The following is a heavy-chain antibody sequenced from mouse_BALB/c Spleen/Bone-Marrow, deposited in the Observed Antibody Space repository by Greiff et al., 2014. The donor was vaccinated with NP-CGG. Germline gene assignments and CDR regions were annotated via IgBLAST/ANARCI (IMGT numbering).Heavy chain of an antibody. CDR3: ARSAYYGSSYGAMDY. V-gene: IGHV1-82*01. J-gene: IGHJ4*01. Sequence: QVQLQQSGPELVKPGASVKISCTGSGYAFSSSWMNWMKQRPGQGLEWIGRIYPGDGDTNSNGRFKGKATLTADRSSNTAYMQLSSLTSVDSAVYFCARSAYYGSSYGAMDYWGQGTSVTVSS. CDR2: IYPGDGDT. CDR1: GYAFSSSW. D-gene: IGHD1-1*01.